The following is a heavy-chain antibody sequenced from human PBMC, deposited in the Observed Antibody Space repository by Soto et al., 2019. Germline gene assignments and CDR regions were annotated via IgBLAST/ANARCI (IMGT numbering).Heavy chain of an antibody. D-gene: IGHD3-10*01. CDR2: IDPSDSYT. Sequence: GESLKISCKGSGYSFTSYWIAWVRQMPGKGLEWMGRIDPSDSYTNYSPSFQGHVTISADKSISTTYLKWSSLKASDTTMYYSARLPYGSVHYYYYGMDFWGQGTTVTVSS. J-gene: IGHJ6*02. V-gene: IGHV5-10-1*01. CDR1: GYSFTSYW. CDR3: ARLPYGSVHYYYYGMDF.